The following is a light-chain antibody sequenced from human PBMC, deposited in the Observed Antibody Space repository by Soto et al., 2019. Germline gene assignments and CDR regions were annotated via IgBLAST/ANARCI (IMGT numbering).Light chain of an antibody. CDR3: QQRSNWPPIT. CDR2: DAS. CDR1: QSVSSF. J-gene: IGKJ5*01. Sequence: EIRLTQSPSTLSLSTGERATLSCRASQSVSSFLAWYQQKPGQAPRLLIHDASNRATGIPARLSGSGSGTDFTLTISSLEPEDFAVYYCQQRSNWPPITFGQGTRLEIK. V-gene: IGKV3-11*01.